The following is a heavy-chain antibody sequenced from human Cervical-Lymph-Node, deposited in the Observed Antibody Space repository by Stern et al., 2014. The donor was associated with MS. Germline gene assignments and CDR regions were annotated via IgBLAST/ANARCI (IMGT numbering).Heavy chain of an antibody. D-gene: IGHD2-15*01. CDR2: STPIFGTA. Sequence: VQLVESGAEMKKPGSSVKVSCKAFGGTFSSYTMSWVRQAPGQGLEWMGRSTPIFGTANYAQKFQDRVTITADKFTSTAYMALNSLRSEDTAVYYCAREALLGGNYYALDVWGQGTTVTVSS. J-gene: IGHJ6*02. V-gene: IGHV1-69*06. CDR1: GGTFSSYT. CDR3: AREALLGGNYYALDV.